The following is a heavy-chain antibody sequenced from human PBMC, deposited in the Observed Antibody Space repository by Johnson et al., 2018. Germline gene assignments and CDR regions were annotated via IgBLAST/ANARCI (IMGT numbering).Heavy chain of an antibody. CDR3: ARGQGTMGYYYYGMDV. CDR2: MNPNSGST. V-gene: IGHV1-8*01. Sequence: QVQLVQSGAAVKKPGASVKVSCKASGYTFISYDINWVRQATGQGLEWMGWMNPNSGSTGYAQKFQGRVTMTRNTSISTAYMELSSLRSEDTAVYYCARGQGTMGYYYYGMDVWGQGTTVTVSS. CDR1: GYTFISYD. J-gene: IGHJ6*02. D-gene: IGHD3-10*01.